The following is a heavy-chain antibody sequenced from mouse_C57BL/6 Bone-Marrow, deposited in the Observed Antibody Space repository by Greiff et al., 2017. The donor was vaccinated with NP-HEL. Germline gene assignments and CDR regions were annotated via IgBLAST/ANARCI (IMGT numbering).Heavy chain of an antibody. CDR3: GRTGRRWNDYAMDY. Sequence: QVQLKESGPGLVAPSPSLSITCTVSGFSLTSYAISWVRQPPGKGLEWLGVIWPGGGTNYYSALKSRLSICKDNSKSQVFLKMNRLQADDTARYYCGRTGRRWNDYAMDYWGQGTSVTVSA. CDR2: IWPGGGT. CDR1: GFSLTSYA. V-gene: IGHV2-9-1*01. D-gene: IGHD2-3*01. J-gene: IGHJ4*01.